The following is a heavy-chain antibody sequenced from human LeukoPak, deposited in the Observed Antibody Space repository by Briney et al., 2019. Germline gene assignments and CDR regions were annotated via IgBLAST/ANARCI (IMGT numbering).Heavy chain of an antibody. Sequence: GGSLRLSCAASGFTFSSYTMDWVRQAPGKGLEWVSSISSSSDYIFYADSVKGRFTISRDNAKNSLYLQMNSLRAEDTAVYYCARDREYCSSTSCYYYGMDVWGQGTTVTVSS. CDR3: ARDREYCSSTSCYYYGMDV. D-gene: IGHD2-2*01. CDR2: ISSSSDYI. J-gene: IGHJ6*02. CDR1: GFTFSSYT. V-gene: IGHV3-21*01.